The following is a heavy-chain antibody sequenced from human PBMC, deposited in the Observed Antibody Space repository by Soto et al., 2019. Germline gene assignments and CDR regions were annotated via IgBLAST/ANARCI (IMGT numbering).Heavy chain of an antibody. CDR2: IYYSGST. Sequence: QLQLQESGPGLVKPSETLSLTCTVSGGSISSSSYYWGWIRQPPGKGLEWIGSIYYSGSTYYNPSLESRVTISVDTSKHQFSLKLSSVAAADTAGYYCARQVAGRDWGQGTLVTVSS. V-gene: IGHV4-39*01. CDR1: GGSISSSSYY. CDR3: ARQVAGRD. J-gene: IGHJ4*02. D-gene: IGHD6-19*01.